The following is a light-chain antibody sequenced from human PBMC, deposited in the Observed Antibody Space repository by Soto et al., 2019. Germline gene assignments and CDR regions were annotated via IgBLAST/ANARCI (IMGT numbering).Light chain of an antibody. J-gene: IGKJ1*01. V-gene: IGKV1-27*01. CDR1: QGISNY. Sequence: DIQMTQSPSSLSASVGDRVTITCRASQGISNYLAWYQQKPGKVPKLLIYAASTLQSGVPSRFSGSGSVTDFNLTISSLQPEDVAPYYCQKYNSAPRTFGQGTKGEIK. CDR3: QKYNSAPRT. CDR2: AAS.